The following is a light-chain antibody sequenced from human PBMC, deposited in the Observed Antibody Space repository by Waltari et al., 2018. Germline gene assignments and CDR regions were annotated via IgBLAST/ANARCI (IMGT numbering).Light chain of an antibody. CDR3: QHYNNRPHT. Sequence: EIVMTQSPATLSVSPGERATLSGRASESVSSNLVWYQQKPGQPPSLLIYDASARATGIPARFSGSRSGTEFTLTISSLQSEDFAVYYCQHYNNRPHTFGQGTKVEIK. CDR2: DAS. J-gene: IGKJ1*01. V-gene: IGKV3-15*01. CDR1: ESVSSN.